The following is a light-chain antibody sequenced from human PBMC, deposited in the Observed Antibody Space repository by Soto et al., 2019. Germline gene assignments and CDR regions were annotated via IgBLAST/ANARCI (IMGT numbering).Light chain of an antibody. J-gene: IGKJ1*01. V-gene: IGKV3-15*01. CDR1: QSVSGD. CDR3: QQHDNLPRT. Sequence: EIVMTQSPSTLSVSPGERATLSCRASQSVSGDLAWYQQKPGQAPRLLIYGASAGATGIPDRFSGSGSGTDFTLTISSLQSEDFALYYCQQHDNLPRTFGQGTKVDIK. CDR2: GAS.